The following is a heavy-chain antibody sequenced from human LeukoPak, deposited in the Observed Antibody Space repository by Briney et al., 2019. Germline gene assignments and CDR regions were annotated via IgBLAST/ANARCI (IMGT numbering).Heavy chain of an antibody. CDR1: GFTFSSYG. CDR2: IYYSGST. D-gene: IGHD6-13*01. Sequence: GSLRLSCAASGFTFSSYGMSWVRQAPGKGLEWIGSIYYSGSTYYNPSLKSRVTISVDTSKNQFSLKLSSVTAADTAVYYCARARGVSFDIWGQGTMVTVSS. J-gene: IGHJ3*02. V-gene: IGHV4-39*07. CDR3: ARARGVSFDI.